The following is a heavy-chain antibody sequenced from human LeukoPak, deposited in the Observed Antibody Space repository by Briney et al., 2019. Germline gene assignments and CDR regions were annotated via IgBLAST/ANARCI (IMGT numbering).Heavy chain of an antibody. D-gene: IGHD5-18*01. CDR1: GFTLISYE. CDR2: ISSSGSPI. J-gene: IGHJ6*02. Sequence: GGALRLCCAAPGFTLISYERNWVRQTPGKGHERVSYISSSGSPIYYADAVKGRFTIYRDNAKHSLYLQMHSLRAEDTAVYYCARVWRRTAYTMDVWGQGTTVTVSS. CDR3: ARVWRRTAYTMDV. V-gene: IGHV3-48*03.